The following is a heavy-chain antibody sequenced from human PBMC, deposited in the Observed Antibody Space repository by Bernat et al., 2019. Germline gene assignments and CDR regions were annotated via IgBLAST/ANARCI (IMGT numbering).Heavy chain of an antibody. J-gene: IGHJ5*02. CDR3: AGGDTCRGAYNWFDP. Sequence: QVHLVQSGAEVKKPGASVKVFCKASGYTLISYAMHWVRQAPGQRLEWMGWINAGNGDTKYSQKCQDRVTCTSDTTATSAYMDLSSLRSEDTAVYAGAGGDTCRGAYNWFDPWGQGTLVTVSS. V-gene: IGHV1-3*01. CDR1: GYTLISYA. CDR2: INAGNGDT. D-gene: IGHD2-2*02.